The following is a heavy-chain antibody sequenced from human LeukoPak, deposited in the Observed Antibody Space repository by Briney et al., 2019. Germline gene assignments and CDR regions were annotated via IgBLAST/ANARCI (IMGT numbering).Heavy chain of an antibody. CDR2: ISGSGGST. D-gene: IGHD2-15*01. J-gene: IGHJ3*02. CDR1: GFTFSSYG. V-gene: IGHV3-23*01. CDR3: ARENGYCSGGSCYMGAFDI. Sequence: GGSLRLSCAASGFTFSSYGMSWVRQAPGKGLEWVSAISGSGGSTYYADSVKGRFTISRDNSKNTLYLQMNSLRAEDTAVYYCARENGYCSGGSCYMGAFDIWGQGTMVTVSS.